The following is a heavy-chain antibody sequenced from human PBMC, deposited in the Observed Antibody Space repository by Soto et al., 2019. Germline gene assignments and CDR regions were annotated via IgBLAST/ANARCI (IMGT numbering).Heavy chain of an antibody. Sequence: QVQLVLSGAEVRKPGASVKVSCKASGYTFTSSGISWLRQAPGQGLEWMGWISTYNGDTNDAPKFQDRVTMTIDRSTSTAYMELRSLRSDDAAVYYCARAGAARYYYYGMDVWGQGTRVTVSS. CDR2: ISTYNGDT. CDR1: GYTFTSSG. CDR3: ARAGAARYYYYGMDV. V-gene: IGHV1-18*01. J-gene: IGHJ6*02. D-gene: IGHD2-15*01.